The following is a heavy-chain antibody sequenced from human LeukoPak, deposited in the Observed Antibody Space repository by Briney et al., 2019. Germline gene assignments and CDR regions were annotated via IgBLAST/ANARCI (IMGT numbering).Heavy chain of an antibody. CDR2: IYYSGST. CDR3: AREVSGYSSGWLTN. V-gene: IGHV4-59*01. Sequence: PSETLSLTCTVSGGSISSYYWSWIRQPPGKGLEWIGYIYYSGSTNYNPSLKSRVTISVDTSKNQFSLKLSSVTAADTAVYYCAREVSGYSSGWLTNWGQGTLVTVSS. D-gene: IGHD6-25*01. J-gene: IGHJ4*02. CDR1: GGSISSYY.